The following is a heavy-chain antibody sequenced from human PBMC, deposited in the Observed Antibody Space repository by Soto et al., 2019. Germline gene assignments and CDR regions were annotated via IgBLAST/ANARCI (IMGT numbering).Heavy chain of an antibody. CDR2: IYSNGAT. Sequence: QVQLQESGPGLVKPSETLSLSCTVSGGSISTYYWNWIRQPAGKGLEWIGRIYSNGATNYNPSLKSRVTMSTDTSTNHFSLRLTSVTPADTAVYYCAREHKVVNDFEFWGQGILVTVSS. D-gene: IGHD2-15*01. CDR1: GGSISTYY. J-gene: IGHJ4*02. CDR3: AREHKVVNDFEF. V-gene: IGHV4-4*07.